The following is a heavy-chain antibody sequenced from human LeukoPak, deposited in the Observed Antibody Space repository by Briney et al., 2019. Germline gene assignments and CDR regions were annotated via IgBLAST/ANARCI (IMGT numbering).Heavy chain of an antibody. Sequence: LPGGSLRLSCAAFGFTFDDYAMHWVRQAPGKGLEWVSGISWNSGSRVYVDSVKGRFTISRDNAKDSLYLQMDSLRPEDMALYYCATDVSLGFCSGGSCSAHFDSWGQGTLVTVSS. CDR2: ISWNSGSR. CDR3: ATDVSLGFCSGGSCSAHFDS. CDR1: GFTFDDYA. D-gene: IGHD2-15*01. J-gene: IGHJ4*02. V-gene: IGHV3-9*03.